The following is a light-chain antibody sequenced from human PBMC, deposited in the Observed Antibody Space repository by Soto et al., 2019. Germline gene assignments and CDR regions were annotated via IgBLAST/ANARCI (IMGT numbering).Light chain of an antibody. CDR1: QSVSSY. CDR2: DAS. J-gene: IGKJ1*01. V-gene: IGKV3-11*01. CDR3: QQHGSSPQT. Sequence: EIVLTQSPGTLSLSPGERATLSCRASQSVSSYLAWYQQKPGQAPRLLIFDASNRATGIPARFSGSGSGTDFTLTISSLEPEDFAVYYCQQHGSSPQTFGQGTKGDIK.